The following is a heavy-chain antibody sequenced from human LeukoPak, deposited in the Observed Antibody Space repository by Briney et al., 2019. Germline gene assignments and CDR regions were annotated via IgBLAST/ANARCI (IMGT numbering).Heavy chain of an antibody. CDR1: GFTFSSYG. Sequence: GGSLRLSCAASGFTFSSYGMHWVRQAPGKGLEWVAVISYDGSNKYYADSVKGRFTISRDNSKNTLYLQMNSLRAEDTAVYYCVRLIVGATDYWGQGTLVTVSS. CDR2: ISYDGSNK. CDR3: VRLIVGATDY. J-gene: IGHJ4*02. V-gene: IGHV3-30*03. D-gene: IGHD1-26*01.